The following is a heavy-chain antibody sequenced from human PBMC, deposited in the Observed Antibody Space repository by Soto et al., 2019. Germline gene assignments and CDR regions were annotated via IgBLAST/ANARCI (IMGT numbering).Heavy chain of an antibody. CDR3: AFSWGSTVTTDHDY. Sequence: EASVKVSCKASGYTFTSYGISWVRQAPGQGLEWMGWISAYNGNTNYAQKLQGRVTMTTDTSTSTAYMELRSLRSDDTAVYYCAFSWGSTVTTDHDYWGQGTLVTVSS. V-gene: IGHV1-18*04. CDR1: GYTFTSYG. CDR2: ISAYNGNT. D-gene: IGHD4-17*01. J-gene: IGHJ4*02.